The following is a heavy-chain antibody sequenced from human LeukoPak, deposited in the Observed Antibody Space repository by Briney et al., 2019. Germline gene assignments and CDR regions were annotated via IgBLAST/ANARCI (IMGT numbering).Heavy chain of an antibody. CDR2: IDYSGST. Sequence: PSETLSLTCAVSGDSSSSSIYHWGWIRQPPGKGLEWIGSIDYSGSTYYNPSLKSRATISIDTSKNQFSLKLSSVTAADTAVYYCAREYTLYRSGWFLDYWGQGTVVTVSS. D-gene: IGHD6-19*01. CDR1: GDSSSSSIYH. J-gene: IGHJ4*02. CDR3: AREYTLYRSGWFLDY. V-gene: IGHV4-39*07.